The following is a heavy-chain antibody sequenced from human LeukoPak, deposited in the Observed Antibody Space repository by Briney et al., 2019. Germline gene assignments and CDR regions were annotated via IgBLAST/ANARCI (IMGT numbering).Heavy chain of an antibody. Sequence: GGSLRLSCAASGFTSSDHYMSWIRQAPGKGLGWVSYISSSGSTIYYADSVKGRFTISRDNAKNSLYLQMNSLRAEDTAVYYCARINWNYGAFDYWGQGTLVTVSS. V-gene: IGHV3-11*01. D-gene: IGHD1-7*01. CDR1: GFTSSDHY. CDR3: ARINWNYGAFDY. J-gene: IGHJ4*02. CDR2: ISSSGSTI.